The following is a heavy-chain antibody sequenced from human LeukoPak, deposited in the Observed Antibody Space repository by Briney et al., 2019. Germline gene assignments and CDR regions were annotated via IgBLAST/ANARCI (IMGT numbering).Heavy chain of an antibody. CDR3: ARGPTTVTRAFDY. Sequence: SGTLSLTCTVFGGSISSYYWSWIRQPPEKGLEWIGYIYYSGSTNYNPSLKSRVTISVDTSKNQFSLKLSSVTAADTAVYYCARGPTTVTRAFDYWGQGTLVTVSS. CDR1: GGSISSYY. CDR2: IYYSGST. V-gene: IGHV4-59*12. J-gene: IGHJ4*02. D-gene: IGHD4-17*01.